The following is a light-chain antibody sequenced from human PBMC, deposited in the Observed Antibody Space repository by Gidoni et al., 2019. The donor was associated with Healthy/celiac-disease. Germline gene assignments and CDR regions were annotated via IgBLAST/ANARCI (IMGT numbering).Light chain of an antibody. Sequence: QSALTQPPSASGSPGQSVTVSCTGTSSDFGGYNYVPWYQQHPGKAPKLMIYEVSKRPSGVPDHFSGSKSGNTASLTVSGLQAEDEADYYCSSYAGSNNYVVFGGGTKLTVL. CDR1: SSDFGGYNY. J-gene: IGLJ2*01. CDR2: EVS. V-gene: IGLV2-8*01. CDR3: SSYAGSNNYVV.